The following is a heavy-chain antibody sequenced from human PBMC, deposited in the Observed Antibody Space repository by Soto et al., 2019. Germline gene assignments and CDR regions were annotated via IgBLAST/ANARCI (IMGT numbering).Heavy chain of an antibody. D-gene: IGHD4-17*01. CDR3: ARHGNTVTTGYYYGMDV. CDR1: GASISSSNYY. V-gene: IGHV4-39*01. CDR2: MYYSGRT. J-gene: IGHJ6*02. Sequence: SETLSLTCTVSGASISSSNYYWGWIRQPPXRGLEWIGTMYYSGRTDYNPSPKSRVTTSVDTSKNQFSLKLSAVTATDTAVYYCARHGNTVTTGYYYGMDVWGQGTTVTVSS.